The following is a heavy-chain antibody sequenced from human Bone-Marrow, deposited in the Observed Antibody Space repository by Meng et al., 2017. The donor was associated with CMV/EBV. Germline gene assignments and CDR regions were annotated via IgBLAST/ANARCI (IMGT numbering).Heavy chain of an antibody. V-gene: IGHV2-5*02. J-gene: IGHJ4*02. D-gene: IGHD1-26*01. CDR2: IYWDDDK. CDR3: AQLRGSFYLDY. Sequence: TCTFSGFAISTSGEGVGWIRQPSGKALEWLALIYWDDDKRYRPSLKNRLTITKDTSKNQVVLTMANMDPGDTATYYCAQLRGSFYLDYWGQGTLVTVSS. CDR1: GFAISTSGEG.